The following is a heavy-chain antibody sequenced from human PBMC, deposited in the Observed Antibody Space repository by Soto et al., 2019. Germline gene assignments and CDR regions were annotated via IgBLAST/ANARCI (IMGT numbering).Heavy chain of an antibody. CDR3: ARDSDDSEDYNHGMDV. Sequence: GGSLRLSCAASGFTFSIHWMSWVRQAPGNGLEWVANIKQDGSEKNYVDSVKGRFTISRDNAKNSLYLQMNSLRAEDTAVYFCARDSDDSEDYNHGMDVWGQGTTVTVSS. CDR2: IKQDGSEK. D-gene: IGHD4-4*01. J-gene: IGHJ6*02. V-gene: IGHV3-7*01. CDR1: GFTFSIHW.